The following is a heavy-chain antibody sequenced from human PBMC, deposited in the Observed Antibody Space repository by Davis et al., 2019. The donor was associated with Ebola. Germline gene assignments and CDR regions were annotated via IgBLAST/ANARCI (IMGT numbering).Heavy chain of an antibody. D-gene: IGHD5-18*01. V-gene: IGHV1-18*01. CDR1: GYTFKNYA. CDR2: ISAYNGNT. J-gene: IGHJ4*02. Sequence: ASVKVSCKASGYTFKNYAISWVRQAPGQGLEWMGWISAYNGNTNYAQKLQGRVTMTTDTSTSTAYMELRSLRAEDTAVYYCARDRGYNYGLPDYWGQGTLVTVSS. CDR3: ARDRGYNYGLPDY.